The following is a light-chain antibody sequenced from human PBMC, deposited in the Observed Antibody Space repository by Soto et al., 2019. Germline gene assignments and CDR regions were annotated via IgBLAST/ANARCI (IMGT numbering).Light chain of an antibody. CDR3: HQRQSWPRT. CDR1: QSVSSSY. CDR2: GAS. Sequence: IVWRQSPGTLSLSPGERATLSCRASQSVSSSYLAWYQQKPGQAPRLLIYGASSRATGIPDRFSGSGSGTDFTLTISDVQPEDFALYYCHQRQSWPRTFGQGTNVDI. J-gene: IGKJ1*01. V-gene: IGKV3-20*01.